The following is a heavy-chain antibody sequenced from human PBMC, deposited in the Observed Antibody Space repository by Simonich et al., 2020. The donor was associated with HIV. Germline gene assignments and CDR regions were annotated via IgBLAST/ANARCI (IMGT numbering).Heavy chain of an antibody. J-gene: IGHJ5*02. CDR3: ARGYSTSWYWFDP. Sequence: QVQLQESGPGLVKPSETLSLTCTVSNGSISNYYWSWIRPPPGKELEWIGYIYYGGKTNSNSSLQSRVTMSLDTSKTQFSLKLSSVTAADTAVYYCARGYSTSWYWFDPWGQGTLVTVSS. V-gene: IGHV4-59*12. D-gene: IGHD6-13*01. CDR1: NGSISNYY. CDR2: IYYGGKT.